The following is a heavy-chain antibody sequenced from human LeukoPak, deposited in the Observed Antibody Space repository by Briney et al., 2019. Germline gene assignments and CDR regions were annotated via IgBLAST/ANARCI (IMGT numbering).Heavy chain of an antibody. Sequence: PGGSLRLSCTASGFTFSGHWIHWVRQPPGRGLVWVSRINERGTDSMYAESVKGRFTISRDNAKNTVYLQMNSLRAEDTAVYYCVRDETLWTLDWWGQGTLVSVSS. J-gene: IGHJ4*02. CDR2: INERGTDS. CDR3: VRDETLWTLDW. D-gene: IGHD1-1*01. V-gene: IGHV3-74*03. CDR1: GFTFSGHW.